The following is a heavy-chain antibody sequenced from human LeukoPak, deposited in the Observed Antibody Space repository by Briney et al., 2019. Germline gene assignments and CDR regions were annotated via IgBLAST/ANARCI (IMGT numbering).Heavy chain of an antibody. V-gene: IGHV1-18*01. Sequence: GASVKVSCKASGYTLTSYGISWVRQAPGQGLEWMGWISAYNGNTNYAQKFQGRVTMTTDTSTSTAYMELSRLRSDDTAVYYCARTFLESSPDYWGQGTLVTVSS. CDR2: ISAYNGNT. CDR1: GYTLTSYG. CDR3: ARTFLESSPDY. D-gene: IGHD3-3*02. J-gene: IGHJ4*02.